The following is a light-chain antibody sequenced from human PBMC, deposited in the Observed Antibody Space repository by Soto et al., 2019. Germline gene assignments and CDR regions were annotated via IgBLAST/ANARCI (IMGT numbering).Light chain of an antibody. J-gene: IGKJ4*01. CDR1: QSVSSXF. CDR2: GAS. Sequence: EIVLTQSPGTLSLSPGERATLSCRASQSVSSXFLAWYQQKPGQAPRLLIYGASSRATGIPDRFSGSGSGTXXXXXXXXXXXEDFAVYYXXQYGSSVTFGGGTKVEIK. V-gene: IGKV3-20*01. CDR3: XQYGSSVT.